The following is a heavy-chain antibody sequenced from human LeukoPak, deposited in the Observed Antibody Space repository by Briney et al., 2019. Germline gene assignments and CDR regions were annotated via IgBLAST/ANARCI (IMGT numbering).Heavy chain of an antibody. J-gene: IGHJ4*02. CDR3: ARARDSGWDY. D-gene: IGHD6-25*01. Sequence: GGSLRLSCATSGFTVSANYMTWVRQAPGKGLEWVSVIYNDGSTYYADSVKGRFTISRDNSKNTLYLRMNSLRAEDTAVYYCARARDSGWDYWGQGTLVTVSS. CDR2: IYNDGST. CDR1: GFTVSANY. V-gene: IGHV3-53*01.